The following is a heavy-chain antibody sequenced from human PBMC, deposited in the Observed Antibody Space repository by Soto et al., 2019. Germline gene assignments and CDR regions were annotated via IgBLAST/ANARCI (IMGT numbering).Heavy chain of an antibody. J-gene: IGHJ4*02. CDR2: ISSNGGST. CDR3: VKTGVRTVTSVTPFDY. CDR1: GFTFSSYA. V-gene: IGHV3-64D*06. Sequence: EVQLVESGGGLVQPGGSLRLSCSASGFTFSSYAMHWVRQAPGKGLEYVSAISSNGGSTYYADSVKGRFTISRDNSKNTLYLQMSSLRAEDTAVYYCVKTGVRTVTSVTPFDYWGQGTLVTVSS. D-gene: IGHD4-17*01.